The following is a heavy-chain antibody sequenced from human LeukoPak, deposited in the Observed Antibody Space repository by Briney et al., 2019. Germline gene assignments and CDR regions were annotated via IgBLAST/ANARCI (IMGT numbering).Heavy chain of an antibody. V-gene: IGHV3-74*01. Sequence: PGGSWRLSFAAFGSTFSSYWRHWVRKAQGKGLVWVSRINSDGSSTSYADSVKGRFTISRDNAKNTLYLQMNSLRAEDTAVYYCARDRSIASDYWGQGTLVTVSS. D-gene: IGHD6-6*01. CDR2: INSDGSST. J-gene: IGHJ4*02. CDR3: ARDRSIASDY. CDR1: GSTFSSYW.